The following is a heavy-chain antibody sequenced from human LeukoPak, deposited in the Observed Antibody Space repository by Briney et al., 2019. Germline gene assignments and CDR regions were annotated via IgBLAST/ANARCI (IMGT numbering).Heavy chain of an antibody. D-gene: IGHD6-13*01. CDR3: AFSIAAALGIEP. CDR1: GGTFSSYA. CDR2: IIPIFGTA. J-gene: IGHJ5*02. V-gene: IGHV1-69*05. Sequence: SVKVSCKASGGTFSSYAISWVRQAPGQGLEWMGGIIPIFGTANYAQKFQGRVTITTDESTSTAYMELSSLRSENTAVYYCAFSIAAALGIEPWGDRALGTVSS.